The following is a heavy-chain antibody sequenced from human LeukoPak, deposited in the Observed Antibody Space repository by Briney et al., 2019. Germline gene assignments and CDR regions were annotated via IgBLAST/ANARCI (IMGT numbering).Heavy chain of an antibody. V-gene: IGHV3-48*03. CDR1: GFTFSSYE. Sequence: QPGGSLRLSCAASGFTFSSYEMNWVRQAPGKGLEWVSYISSSGSTIYYADSVKGRSTISRDNAKNSLYLQMNSLRAEDTAVYYCARGSPYVYCLDVWGKGTTVTISS. CDR2: ISSSGSTI. CDR3: ARGSPYVYCLDV. J-gene: IGHJ6*03. D-gene: IGHD3-10*02.